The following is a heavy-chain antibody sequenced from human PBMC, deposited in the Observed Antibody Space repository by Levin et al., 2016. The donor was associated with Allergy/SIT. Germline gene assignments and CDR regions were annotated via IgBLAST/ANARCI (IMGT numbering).Heavy chain of an antibody. Sequence: WIRQPPGKGLEWVSYSSSSSSTIYYADSVKGRFTISRDNAKNSLYLQMNSLRDEDTAVYYCARDADDFWSGYYRPPYYYYYMDVWGKGTTVTVSS. J-gene: IGHJ6*03. CDR2: SSSSSSTI. CDR3: ARDADDFWSGYYRPPYYYYYMDV. D-gene: IGHD3-3*01. V-gene: IGHV3-48*02.